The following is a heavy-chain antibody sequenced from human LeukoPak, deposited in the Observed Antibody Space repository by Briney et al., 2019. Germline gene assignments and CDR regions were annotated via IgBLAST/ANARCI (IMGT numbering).Heavy chain of an antibody. J-gene: IGHJ4*02. D-gene: IGHD2-2*02. CDR2: ISYDGSNK. CDR3: SKVGIVPAAINDY. CDR1: GFTFSNYA. Sequence: GGSLRLSCAASGFTFSNYAMHWVRQAPGKGLEWVAVISYDGSNKYYADSVKGRFTISRDNSKNTLYLQMNSLRAEDTAVYYCSKVGIVPAAINDYWGQGTLVTVSS. V-gene: IGHV3-30-3*01.